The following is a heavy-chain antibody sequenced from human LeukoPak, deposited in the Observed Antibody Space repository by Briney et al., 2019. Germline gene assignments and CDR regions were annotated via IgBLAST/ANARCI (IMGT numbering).Heavy chain of an antibody. CDR2: IYYSGST. D-gene: IGHD3-3*01. V-gene: IGHV4-59*05. CDR1: GGSISSYY. CDR3: AGTTYYDFWSGYYAYVQH. J-gene: IGHJ1*01. Sequence: SETLSLTCTVSGGSISSYYWSWIRQPPGKGLEWIGSIYYSGSTYYNPSLKSRVTISVDTSKNQFSLKLSSVTAADTAVYYCAGTTYYDFWSGYYAYVQHWGQGTLVTVSS.